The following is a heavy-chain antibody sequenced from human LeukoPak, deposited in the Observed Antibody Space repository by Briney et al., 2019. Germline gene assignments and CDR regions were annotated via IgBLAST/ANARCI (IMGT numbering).Heavy chain of an antibody. CDR1: GGSISSRNW. Sequence: SETLSLTCAVSGGSISSRNWWSWVRQPPVKGLEWIGEIYHSGSTNYNPSLKSRVTISVDTSKNQFSLKLSSVTAADTAVYYCARHDSSGYYFDYRGQGTLVTVSS. CDR2: IYHSGST. CDR3: ARHDSSGYYFDY. V-gene: IGHV4-4*02. D-gene: IGHD3-22*01. J-gene: IGHJ4*02.